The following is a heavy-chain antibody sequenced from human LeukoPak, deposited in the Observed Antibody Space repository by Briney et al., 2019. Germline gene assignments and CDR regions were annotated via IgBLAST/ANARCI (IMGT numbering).Heavy chain of an antibody. D-gene: IGHD3-22*01. V-gene: IGHV1-46*01. J-gene: IGHJ4*02. Sequence: GASVKVSCKASGYTFTTYYMHWVRQAPGQGLEWMGIINPSGGSTNYAQKFQGRVTMTMDMSKSTVYMELSSLRSEDTAVYYCARGGYYDSSGYSFDYWGQGTLVTVSS. CDR2: INPSGGST. CDR3: ARGGYYDSSGYSFDY. CDR1: GYTFTTYY.